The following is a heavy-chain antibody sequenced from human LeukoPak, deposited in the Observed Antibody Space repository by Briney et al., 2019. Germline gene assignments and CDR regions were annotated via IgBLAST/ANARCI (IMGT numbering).Heavy chain of an antibody. J-gene: IGHJ4*02. CDR2: IYSGGST. CDR1: GFTVSSNY. D-gene: IGHD2-2*01. Sequence: GGSLRLSCAASGFTVSSNYMSWVRQAPGKGLEWVSVIYSGGSTYYADSVKGRFTISRDNSKNTLYLQMNSLRAEDTAVYYCARVLVVSAAMFDYWGQGTLVTVSS. V-gene: IGHV3-66*01. CDR3: ARVLVVSAAMFDY.